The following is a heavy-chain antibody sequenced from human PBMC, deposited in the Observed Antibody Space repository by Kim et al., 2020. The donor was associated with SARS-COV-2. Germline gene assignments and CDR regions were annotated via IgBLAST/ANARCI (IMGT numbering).Heavy chain of an antibody. Sequence: ASVKVSCKASGYTFTGYYMHWVRQAPGQGLEWMGWINPNSGGTNYAQKFQGWVTMTRDTSISTAYMELSRLRSDDTAVYYCARGYMTTGTGELIGDYWGQGTPVTVS. J-gene: IGHJ4*02. CDR3: ARGYMTTGTGELIGDY. CDR1: GYTFTGYY. CDR2: INPNSGGT. V-gene: IGHV1-2*04. D-gene: IGHD3-10*01.